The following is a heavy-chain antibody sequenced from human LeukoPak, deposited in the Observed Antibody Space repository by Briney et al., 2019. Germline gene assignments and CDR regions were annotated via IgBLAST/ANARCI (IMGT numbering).Heavy chain of an antibody. Sequence: ASVTVSFKTSGYSFTDYYIHWVRQAPGQGVEWMGWINTKSGRTSSARKFQGRVTITRDPSITTVYMDMAWLTSDDTAIYFCARADFIDAGPYLIGPWGQGTLVTVFS. D-gene: IGHD3-3*01. CDR2: INTKSGRT. V-gene: IGHV1-2*02. CDR3: ARADFIDAGPYLIGP. CDR1: GYSFTDYY. J-gene: IGHJ5*02.